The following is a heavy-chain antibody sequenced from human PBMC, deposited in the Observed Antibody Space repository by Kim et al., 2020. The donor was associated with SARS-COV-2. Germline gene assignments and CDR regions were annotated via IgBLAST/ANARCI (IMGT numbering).Heavy chain of an antibody. D-gene: IGHD3-9*01. Sequence: SETLSLTCTVSGGSISSSSYYWGWIRQPPGKGLEWIGSIYYSGSTYYNPSLKSRVTISVDTSKNQFSLKLSSVTAADTAVYYCASTPGYFDWSYYFDYWGQGTLVTVSS. CDR2: IYYSGST. CDR1: GGSISSSSYY. J-gene: IGHJ4*02. V-gene: IGHV4-39*01. CDR3: ASTPGYFDWSYYFDY.